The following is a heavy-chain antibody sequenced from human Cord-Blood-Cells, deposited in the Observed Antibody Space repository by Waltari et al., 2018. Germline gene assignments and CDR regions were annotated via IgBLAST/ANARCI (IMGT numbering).Heavy chain of an antibody. CDR1: GFTFSSHG. Sequence: QVQLVESGGGVVQPGRSLRLSGAASGFTFSSHGMHWVRQAPGKGLEWVAVISYDGSNKYYADSVKGRFTISRDNSKNTLYLQMNSLRAEDTAVYYCAKGADFDYWGQGTLVTVSS. CDR3: AKGADFDY. V-gene: IGHV3-30*18. J-gene: IGHJ4*02. CDR2: ISYDGSNK.